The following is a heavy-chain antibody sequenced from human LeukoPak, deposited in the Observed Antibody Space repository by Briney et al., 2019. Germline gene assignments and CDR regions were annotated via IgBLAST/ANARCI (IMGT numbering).Heavy chain of an antibody. CDR1: GFTFSSYW. CDR2: INSDGSST. J-gene: IGHJ4*02. CDR3: ARARYGGNYYFDY. Sequence: GGSLRLSCAASGFTFSSYWMHWVRQAPGKGLVWVSRINSDGSSTSYADSVKGRFTISRDNAKNTLYLQMNSLRAEDTAVYYCARARYGGNYYFDYWGQGTLITVSS. V-gene: IGHV3-74*01. D-gene: IGHD4-23*01.